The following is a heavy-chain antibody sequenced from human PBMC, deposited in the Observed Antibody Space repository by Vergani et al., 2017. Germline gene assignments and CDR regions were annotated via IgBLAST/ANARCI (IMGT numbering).Heavy chain of an antibody. D-gene: IGHD6-13*01. CDR3: ARGSRAAGYSGPDS. CDR1: GGSISSGSYY. J-gene: IGHJ4*02. V-gene: IGHV4-61*02. Sequence: QVQLQESGPGLVKPSQTLSLTCTVSGGSISSGSYYWSWIRQPAGKGLEWIGRIYTSGSTNYNPSLKSRVTISVDTFKNQFSLKLSSVTAADTAVYYCARGSRAAGYSGPDSWGQGTRVTVSS. CDR2: IYTSGST.